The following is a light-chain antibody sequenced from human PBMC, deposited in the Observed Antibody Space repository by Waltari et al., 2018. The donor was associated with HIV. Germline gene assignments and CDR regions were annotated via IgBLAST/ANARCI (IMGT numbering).Light chain of an antibody. V-gene: IGLV7-46*01. CDR3: LLSYSGARPVV. Sequence: QAVVTQEPSLTVSPGGTVTLTCRSSTGAVTSGHYPYWFQPKPGKAPRTLIYDTNNKHSWPPGRLSGSLLGGKAALTLSGAQPEDEAEYYCLLSYSGARPVVFGGGTKLTVL. J-gene: IGLJ2*01. CDR2: DTN. CDR1: TGAVTSGHY.